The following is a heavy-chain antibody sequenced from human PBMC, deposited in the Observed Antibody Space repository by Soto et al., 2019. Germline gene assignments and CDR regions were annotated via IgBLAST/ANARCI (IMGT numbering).Heavy chain of an antibody. V-gene: IGHV3-53*01. CDR2: HYSGGST. CDR3: ARHRHPRGTVGATSPLDP. D-gene: IGHD1-26*01. J-gene: IGHJ5*02. Sequence: PARSLRLSCAISGFSGSSNYLSCVRQAPGKGLEWVSVHYSGGSTYYADSVKGRFTISRDKPNNTLYLQMRRVRAEDTAVYFCARHRHPRGTVGATSPLDPWGQGTQVTVSS. CDR1: GFSGSSNY.